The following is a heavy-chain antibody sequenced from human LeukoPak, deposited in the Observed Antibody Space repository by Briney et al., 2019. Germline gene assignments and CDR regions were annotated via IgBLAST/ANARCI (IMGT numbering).Heavy chain of an antibody. CDR1: GYTFTSYA. CDR2: INTNTGNP. V-gene: IGHV7-4-1*02. J-gene: IGHJ6*03. Sequence: ASVKVSCTASGYTFTSYAMNWVRQAPGQGLEWMGWINTNTGNPTYAQGFTGRFVFSLDTSVSTAYLQISSLKAEDTAVYYCARAYYDYVWGSGYYYYMDVWGKGTTVTVSS. D-gene: IGHD3-16*01. CDR3: ARAYYDYVWGSGYYYYMDV.